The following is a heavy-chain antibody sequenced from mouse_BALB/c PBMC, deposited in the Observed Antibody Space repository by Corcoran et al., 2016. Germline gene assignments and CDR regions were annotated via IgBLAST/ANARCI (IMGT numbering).Heavy chain of an antibody. CDR2: INTYTGEQ. CDR1: GYTFTNYG. J-gene: IGHJ4*01. V-gene: IGHV9-3-1*01. CDR3: AWSYAMDY. Sequence: QIQLVQSVPEMKKPGETVQISCKASGYTFTNYGMNWVKQAPGKGLKWMGWINTYTGEQIYADDFKGRFAFSLETSASTAYLQINNLKNEDTATYFCAWSYAMDYWGQGTSVTVSA.